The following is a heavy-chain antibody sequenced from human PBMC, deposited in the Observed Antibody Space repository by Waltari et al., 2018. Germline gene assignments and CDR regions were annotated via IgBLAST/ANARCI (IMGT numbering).Heavy chain of an antibody. CDR2: ISYGGST. CDR1: GGSIRSYY. J-gene: IGHJ6*02. CDR3: ARLRDPDIVVVPAASGGNWVYYYGMDV. Sequence: QVQLQESDPGMVKPSETLYLTCTVAGGSIRSYYWSWNRQPPRHGLAWTGNISYGGSTNYNPSLKSRVTIAVGTSKNQFSLKLSSVTAADPAVYYCARLRDPDIVVVPAASGGNWVYYYGMDVWGQGTTVTVSS. V-gene: IGHV4-59*01. D-gene: IGHD2-2*01.